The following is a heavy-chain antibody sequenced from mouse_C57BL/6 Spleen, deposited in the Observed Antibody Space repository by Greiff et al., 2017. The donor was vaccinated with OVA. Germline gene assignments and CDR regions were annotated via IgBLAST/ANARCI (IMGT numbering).Heavy chain of an antibody. CDR3: VRHKSSYWYFDV. J-gene: IGHJ1*03. V-gene: IGHV10-1*01. D-gene: IGHD1-1*01. CDR2: IRSKSNNYAT. CDR1: GFSFNTYA. Sequence: EVQLQESGGGLVQPKGSLKLSCAASGFSFNTYAMNWVRQAPGKGLEWVARIRSKSNNYATYYADSVKDRFTISRDDSESMLYLQMNNLKTEDTAMYYCVRHKSSYWYFDVWGTGTTVTVSS.